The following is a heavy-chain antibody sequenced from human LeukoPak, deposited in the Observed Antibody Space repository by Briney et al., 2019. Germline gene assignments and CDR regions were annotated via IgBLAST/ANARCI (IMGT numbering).Heavy chain of an antibody. CDR3: AATYYYDGSGDY. CDR2: ISSTGSNI. J-gene: IGHJ4*02. V-gene: IGHV3-48*04. Sequence: PGGSLRLSCAASGFTFATAWMNWVRQAPGKGLEWVSYISSTGSNIYYADSVKGRFTISRDNAKNSLYLLMNSLRTEDTAVYYCAATYYYDGSGDYWGQGTLVTVSS. CDR1: GFTFATAW. D-gene: IGHD3-22*01.